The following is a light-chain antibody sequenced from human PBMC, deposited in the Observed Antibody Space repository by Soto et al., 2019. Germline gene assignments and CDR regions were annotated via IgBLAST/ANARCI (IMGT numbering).Light chain of an antibody. CDR2: SNN. Sequence: QSVLTQPPSAPGTPGQRVTISCSGSSSNIGSNTVNWYQQVPGTAPKLLIYSNNQRPSGVPDRFSGSKSGTSASLAISGLQSEDEADYSCAAWDDSLNGPVFGGGTQLTVL. CDR3: AAWDDSLNGPV. V-gene: IGLV1-44*01. J-gene: IGLJ2*01. CDR1: SSNIGSNT.